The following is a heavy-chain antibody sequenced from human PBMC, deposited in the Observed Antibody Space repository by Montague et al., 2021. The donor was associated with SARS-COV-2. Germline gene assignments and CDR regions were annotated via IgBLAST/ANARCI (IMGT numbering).Heavy chain of an antibody. CDR1: GFPFSNYS. CDR2: IKQDESEK. V-gene: IGHV3-7*01. D-gene: IGHD6-13*01. CDR3: ARDRTPPYGKSWYEEYYYHGMDV. J-gene: IGHJ6*02. Sequence: SLRLSCAASGFPFSNYSMTWVRQAPGKGLEWVSNIKQDESEKYYVDSVKGRFTISRDNAEKSLYLHMSRLRGEDTAIYYCARDRTPPYGKSWYEEYYYHGMDVWGRGTTVIVSS.